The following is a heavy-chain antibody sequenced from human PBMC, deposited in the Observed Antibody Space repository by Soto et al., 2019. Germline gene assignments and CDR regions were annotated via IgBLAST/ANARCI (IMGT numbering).Heavy chain of an antibody. CDR3: AKGTIAADYFQH. J-gene: IGHJ1*01. CDR2: ISDSGGST. CDR1: GFTFSSYA. V-gene: IGHV3-23*01. Sequence: PGGSLRLSCAASGFTFSSYAMSWVRQAPGKGLEWVSAISDSGGSTYYADSVKGRFTISRDNSKNTLYLQMNSLRAEDTAVYYCAKGTIAADYFQHWGQGTLVTVSS. D-gene: IGHD6-13*01.